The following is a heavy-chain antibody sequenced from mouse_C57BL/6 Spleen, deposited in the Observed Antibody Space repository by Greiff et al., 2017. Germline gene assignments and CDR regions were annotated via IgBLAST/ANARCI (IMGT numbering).Heavy chain of an antibody. V-gene: IGHV5-15*01. J-gene: IGHJ1*03. CDR2: ISNLAYSI. D-gene: IGHD1-1*01. Sequence: EVKLMESGGGLVQPGGSLKLSCAASGFTFSDYGMAWVRQAPRKGPEWVAFISNLAYSIYYADTVTGRFTISRENAKNTLYLEMSSLRSEDTAMYYCARVYYGSSYWYFDVWGTGTTVTVSS. CDR3: ARVYYGSSYWYFDV. CDR1: GFTFSDYG.